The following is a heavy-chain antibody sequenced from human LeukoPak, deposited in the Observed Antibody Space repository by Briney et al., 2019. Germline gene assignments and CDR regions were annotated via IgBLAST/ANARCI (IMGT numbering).Heavy chain of an antibody. Sequence: SETLSLTCTVSGDSISGYYWSWIRQPPGKGLEWIAYISSSGSTNYNPSLKSRVTISVDRSKNQFSLKLSSVTAADTAVYYCARGLGDILTTPFDYWGQGTLVTVSS. CDR1: GDSISGYY. CDR3: ARGLGDILTTPFDY. V-gene: IGHV4-59*12. J-gene: IGHJ4*02. CDR2: ISSSGST. D-gene: IGHD3-9*01.